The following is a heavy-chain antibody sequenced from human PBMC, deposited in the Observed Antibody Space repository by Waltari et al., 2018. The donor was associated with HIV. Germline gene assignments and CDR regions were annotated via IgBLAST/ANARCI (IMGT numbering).Heavy chain of an antibody. V-gene: IGHV3-23*01. Sequence: EVQLLESGGDLVQPGGSLRLSCAGSGFTFNTYAVAWVRQAPGKGPGWVSGICGGGGRAYYSDSVGGRFTISRDDSKNTLYLQMNSLRTEDAAVYYCAKGRLTTTSFDYWGQGTLVTVSS. CDR3: AKGRLTTTSFDY. CDR1: GFTFNTYA. D-gene: IGHD4-17*01. CDR2: ICGGGGRA. J-gene: IGHJ4*02.